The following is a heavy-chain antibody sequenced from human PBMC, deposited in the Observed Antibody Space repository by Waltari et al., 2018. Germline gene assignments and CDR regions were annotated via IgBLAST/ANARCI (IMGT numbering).Heavy chain of an antibody. D-gene: IGHD6-19*01. Sequence: EVHLVQSGAEVKKAGESLKISCQASGYMFNNFWIGWVRQMPGKGLEWMGISKPGESDRRYRPSVDGQVVISVDKSISTAYLQWTSLKASDSAIYYCARRSERGNWIQAWLGDFDVWGQGTMVTVSS. CDR2: SKPGESDR. V-gene: IGHV5-51*01. J-gene: IGHJ3*01. CDR1: GYMFNNFW. CDR3: ARRSERGNWIQAWLGDFDV.